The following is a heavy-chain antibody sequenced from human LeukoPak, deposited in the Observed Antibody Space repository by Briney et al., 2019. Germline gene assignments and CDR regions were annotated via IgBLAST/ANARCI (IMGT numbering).Heavy chain of an antibody. D-gene: IGHD6-19*01. CDR3: AKTMSSVWLFDY. Sequence: GGSLRLSCAASGFTFSSYAMSWVRLAPGKGLEWVSAISGSGGSTYYADSVKGRFTISRDNSKNTLYLQMNSLRAEDTAVYYCAKTMSSVWLFDYWGQGTLVTVPS. CDR2: ISGSGGST. V-gene: IGHV3-23*01. J-gene: IGHJ4*02. CDR1: GFTFSSYA.